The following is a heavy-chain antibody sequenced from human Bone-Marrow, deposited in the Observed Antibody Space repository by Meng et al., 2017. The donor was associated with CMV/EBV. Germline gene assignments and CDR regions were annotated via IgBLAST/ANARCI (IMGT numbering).Heavy chain of an antibody. CDR2: SSVYNGNT. CDR3: ARDSPRVEVPGGPDY. Sequence: ASVKVSCKASVYTFSSYGISWVRQAPGQGLEWIGWSSVYNGNTHYAQKLQDRVTLTTDTSTRTDFMELRSLGSDDTAMYYCARDSPRVEVPGGPDYWGQGTLVTVSS. J-gene: IGHJ4*02. D-gene: IGHD2-2*01. V-gene: IGHV1-18*01. CDR1: VYTFSSYG.